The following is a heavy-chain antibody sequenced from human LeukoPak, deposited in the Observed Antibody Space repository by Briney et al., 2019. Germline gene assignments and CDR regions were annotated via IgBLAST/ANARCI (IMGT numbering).Heavy chain of an antibody. Sequence: ASVTVSFKASEYTFTSYYVHWVRQAPGQGLEWMGIINPSGGSTSYAQKFQGRVTMTRDMSTSTVYMELSSLRSEDTAVYYCARDYYDSSGYATLYYYYYMDVWGKGTTVTVSS. V-gene: IGHV1-46*01. D-gene: IGHD3-22*01. CDR3: ARDYYDSSGYATLYYYYYMDV. CDR2: INPSGGST. CDR1: EYTFTSYY. J-gene: IGHJ6*03.